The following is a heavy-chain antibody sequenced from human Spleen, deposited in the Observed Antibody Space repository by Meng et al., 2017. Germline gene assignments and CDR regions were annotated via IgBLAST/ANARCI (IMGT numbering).Heavy chain of an antibody. CDR1: GDSISSRDW. J-gene: IGHJ5*02. Sequence: QLQESGPGLGRPSGTLSLTCAVSGDSISSRDWWSWVRQPPGKGLEWIGEISQGSGRTNYNPSLKSRVTISLDKSKNQFSLNVNSVTAADTAVYYCVRNEGYSFGAWGQGTLVTVSS. CDR3: VRNEGYSFGA. D-gene: IGHD2-21*01. V-gene: IGHV4-4*02. CDR2: ISQGSGRT.